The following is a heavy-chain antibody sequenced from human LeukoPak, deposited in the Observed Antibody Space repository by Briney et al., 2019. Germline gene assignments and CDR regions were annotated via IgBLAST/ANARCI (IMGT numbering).Heavy chain of an antibody. CDR2: IYHSGST. CDR3: ARVLSSSSGWFDP. CDR1: GGSISSSSSYY. V-gene: IGHV4-39*07. Sequence: PSETLSLTCTVSGGSISSSSSYYWGWIRQPPGKGLEWIGSIYHSGSTYYNPSLKSRVTISVDRSKNQFSLKLSSVTAADTAAYYCARVLSSSSGWFDPWGQGTLVTVSS. J-gene: IGHJ5*02. D-gene: IGHD6-6*01.